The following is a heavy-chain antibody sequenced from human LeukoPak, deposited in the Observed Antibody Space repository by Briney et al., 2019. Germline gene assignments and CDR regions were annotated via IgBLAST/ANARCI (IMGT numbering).Heavy chain of an antibody. CDR1: GFTFSSYE. CDR3: ARGSIAANHPDY. V-gene: IGHV3-48*03. Sequence: GGSLRLSCAASGFTFSSYEMNWVRQAPGKGLEWVSYISSSGSTIYYADSVKGQFTISRDNAKNSLYLQMNSLRAEDTAVYYCARGSIAANHPDYWGQGTLVTVSS. D-gene: IGHD6-6*01. J-gene: IGHJ4*02. CDR2: ISSSGSTI.